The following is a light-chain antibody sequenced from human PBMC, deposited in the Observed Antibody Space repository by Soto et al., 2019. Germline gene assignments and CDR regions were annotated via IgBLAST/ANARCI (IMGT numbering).Light chain of an antibody. V-gene: IGLV2-18*02. CDR2: EVS. Sequence: QSALTQPPSVSGSPGQSVTISCTGTRSDVGSYNRVSWYQQPPGTAPKLMIYEVSNRPSGVPDRFSGSKSGNTASLTISGLQAEDEADYYCSSYTSSSGNVLFGGGTKLTVL. CDR1: RSDVGSYNR. CDR3: SSYTSSSGNVL. J-gene: IGLJ2*01.